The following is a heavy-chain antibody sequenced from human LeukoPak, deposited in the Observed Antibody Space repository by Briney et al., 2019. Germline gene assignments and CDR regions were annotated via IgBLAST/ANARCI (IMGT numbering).Heavy chain of an antibody. CDR3: ARTAVYNYGGAFYFDY. CDR1: GGSFSDHY. J-gene: IGHJ4*02. V-gene: IGHV4-34*01. CDR2: IKASGST. D-gene: IGHD5-24*01. Sequence: SETLSLTCEVYGGSFSDHYWSWIRQPPGSGLEWIAEIKASGSTNYNPSLKSRVTISVDPSRSQISLRLTSVTAADTAVYYCARTAVYNYGGAFYFDYRGQGALVTVSS.